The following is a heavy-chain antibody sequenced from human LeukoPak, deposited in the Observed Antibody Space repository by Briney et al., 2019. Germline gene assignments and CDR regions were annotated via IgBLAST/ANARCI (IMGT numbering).Heavy chain of an antibody. J-gene: IGHJ4*02. CDR3: ARVGRRMVYARFDY. CDR2: IYYSGST. CDR1: GGSISSYY. V-gene: IGHV4-59*01. D-gene: IGHD2-8*01. Sequence: PSETLSLTWTVSGGSISSYYCSWIRQPPGKGLEWIGYIYYSGSTNYHPSLKSRVTISVDTSKNQFSLKLSSVTAADTAVYYCARVGRRMVYARFDYWGQGTLVTVSS.